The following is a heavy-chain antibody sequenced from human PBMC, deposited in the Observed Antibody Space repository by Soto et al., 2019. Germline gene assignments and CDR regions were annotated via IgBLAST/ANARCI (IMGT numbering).Heavy chain of an antibody. CDR1: GFTFSDYY. D-gene: IGHD3-22*01. CDR3: ASSITMIVVNTAFDI. Sequence: PGGCLRLSCAASGFTFSDYYMSWIRQAPGKGLEWVSYISSSSSYTNYADSVKGRFTISRDNAKNSLHPQMNSLRAEDTAVYYCASSITMIVVNTAFDIWGQGTMVPVSS. V-gene: IGHV3-11*03. J-gene: IGHJ3*02. CDR2: ISSSSSYT.